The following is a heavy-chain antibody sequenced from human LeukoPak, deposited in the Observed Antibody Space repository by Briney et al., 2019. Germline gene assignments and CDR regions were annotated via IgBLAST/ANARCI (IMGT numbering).Heavy chain of an antibody. Sequence: SETLSLTCTVSGYSISSGYYWGWIRQPPGKGLGWIGSIYHSGSTYYNPSLKSRVTISVDTSKNQFSLKLSSVTAAETAGYYCARVLWELRVFDYWGQGTLVTVSS. D-gene: IGHD1-26*01. CDR3: ARVLWELRVFDY. V-gene: IGHV4-38-2*02. CDR1: GYSISSGYY. J-gene: IGHJ4*02. CDR2: IYHSGST.